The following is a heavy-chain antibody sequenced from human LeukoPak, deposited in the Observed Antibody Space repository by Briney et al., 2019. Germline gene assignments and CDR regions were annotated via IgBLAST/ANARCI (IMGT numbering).Heavy chain of an antibody. J-gene: IGHJ4*02. D-gene: IGHD6-19*01. CDR2: ISWNSGSI. Sequence: PGRSLRLSCAASGFTFDDYAMHWVRQAPGKGLEWVSGISWNSGSIGYADSVKGRFTISRDNAKNSLYLQMNSLRAEDTALYYCAKARVRQWLILDYRGQGTLVTVSS. CDR3: AKARVRQWLILDY. V-gene: IGHV3-9*01. CDR1: GFTFDDYA.